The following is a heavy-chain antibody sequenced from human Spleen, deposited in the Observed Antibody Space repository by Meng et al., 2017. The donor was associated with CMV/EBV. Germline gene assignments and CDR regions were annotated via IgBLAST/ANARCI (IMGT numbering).Heavy chain of an antibody. Sequence: ASVKVSCKTSNYSFATYVISWVRQAPGQSLEWMGWVSGHGDNTNYAQILRDRVTMTTDISMTTASMELRSLGSDDTAVYYCARAHYDILAGYSDYFDYWGQGTLVTVSS. V-gene: IGHV1-18*01. D-gene: IGHD3-9*01. CDR2: VSGHGDNT. CDR3: ARAHYDILAGYSDYFDY. CDR1: NYSFATYV. J-gene: IGHJ4*02.